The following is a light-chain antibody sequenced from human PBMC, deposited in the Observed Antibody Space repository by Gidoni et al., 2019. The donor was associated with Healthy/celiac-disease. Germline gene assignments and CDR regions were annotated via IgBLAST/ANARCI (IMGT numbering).Light chain of an antibody. Sequence: EIVLTQSPGTLSLSPGERATLSCRASQSVSSSYLAWYQQKPGQAPRLLIHGAYSRATGIPDRCSGSGSGTDFTRTISRLEPEDLAVYYCQQYGSSPPTCGGGTKVEIK. CDR1: QSVSSSY. V-gene: IGKV3-20*01. CDR3: QQYGSSPPT. CDR2: GAY. J-gene: IGKJ4*01.